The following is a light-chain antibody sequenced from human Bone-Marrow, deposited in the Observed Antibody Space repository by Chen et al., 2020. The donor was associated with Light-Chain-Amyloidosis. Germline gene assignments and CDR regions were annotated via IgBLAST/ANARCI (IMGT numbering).Light chain of an antibody. CDR2: WGS. CDR3: QQYLSSPLT. J-gene: IGKJ4*01. V-gene: IGKV4-1*01. CDR1: QSILSTSNNKNY. Sequence: DIVMTQSPDSLAVSLGERAXSNCKXXQSILSTSNNKNYISWYRQNPGQPPKLXVSWGSMRESGLPDRLSXXESGXXFTLXISSLXAEDVAVYDCQQYLSSPLTFGGGTKVEIK.